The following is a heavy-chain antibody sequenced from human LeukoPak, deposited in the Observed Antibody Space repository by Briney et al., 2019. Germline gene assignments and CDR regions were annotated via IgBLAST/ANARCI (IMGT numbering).Heavy chain of an antibody. D-gene: IGHD3-10*01. V-gene: IGHV1-18*01. Sequence: ASVKVSCKASGYTFTSYGISWVRQAPGQGLEWMGWISAYNGNTNYAQKLQGRVTMTTDTSTSTAYMELRSLRSDDTAVYYCAREGTRLGLGEPNAFDIWGQGTMVTVSS. CDR2: ISAYNGNT. J-gene: IGHJ3*02. CDR1: GYTFTSYG. CDR3: AREGTRLGLGEPNAFDI.